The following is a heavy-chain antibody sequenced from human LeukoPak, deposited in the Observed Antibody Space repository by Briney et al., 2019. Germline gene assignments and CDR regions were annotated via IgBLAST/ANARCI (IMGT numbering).Heavy chain of an antibody. CDR1: GYTFTNSA. J-gene: IGHJ4*02. CDR2: INTNTGFP. Sequence: ASVKVSCKTSGYTFTNSAINWVRLAPGLGLEWLGWINTNTGFPTYAQGFTGRFVFSLDASVSTAYLQISSLEADDTAVYYCARAQGYCSGFSCYFDSWGQGTLVTVSS. D-gene: IGHD2-15*01. CDR3: ARAQGYCSGFSCYFDS. V-gene: IGHV7-4-1*02.